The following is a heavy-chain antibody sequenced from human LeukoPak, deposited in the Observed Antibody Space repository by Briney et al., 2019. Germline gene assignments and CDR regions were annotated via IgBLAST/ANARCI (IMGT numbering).Heavy chain of an antibody. CDR2: ISYSGST. CDR1: GGSINSYY. V-gene: IGHV4-59*01. Sequence: PSETLSLTCTVSGGSINSYYWSWIRQPPGKGLEWIGYISYSGSTNYNPSLKSRVTISLDTSKNQFFLKLGSVTAADTALYYCARGNANWGQGTLVTVSS. J-gene: IGHJ4*02. CDR3: ARGNAN.